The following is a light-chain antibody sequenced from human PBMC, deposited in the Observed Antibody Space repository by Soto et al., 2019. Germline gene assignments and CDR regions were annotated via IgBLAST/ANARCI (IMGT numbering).Light chain of an antibody. CDR2: AAS. J-gene: IGKJ1*01. CDR1: QSISNH. Sequence: DVRMTQSLSSLSASVEDRVIITCRASQSISNHLNWYQQKPGKAPKLLIFAASSLQSGVPSRFSGSRSGPDFTLTISSLQPEDFATYYCQQSYSTPTWTFGQGTKVDIK. CDR3: QQSYSTPTWT. V-gene: IGKV1-39*01.